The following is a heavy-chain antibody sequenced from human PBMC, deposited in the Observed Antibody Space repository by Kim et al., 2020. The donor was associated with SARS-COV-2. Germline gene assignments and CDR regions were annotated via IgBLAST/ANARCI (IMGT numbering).Heavy chain of an antibody. D-gene: IGHD1-7*01. CDR2: INPNSGGT. Sequence: ASVKVSCKASGYTFTGYYMHWVRQAPGQGLEWMGWINPNSGGTNYAQKFQGRVTMTRDTSISTAYMELSRLRSDDTAVYYCARELELPVDPLHWYFDLWGRGTLVTVSS. CDR3: ARELELPVDPLHWYFDL. J-gene: IGHJ2*01. V-gene: IGHV1-2*02. CDR1: GYTFTGYY.